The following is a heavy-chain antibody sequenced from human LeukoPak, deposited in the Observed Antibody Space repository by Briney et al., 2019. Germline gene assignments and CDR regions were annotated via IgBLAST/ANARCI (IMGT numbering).Heavy chain of an antibody. CDR2: IFSSGST. D-gene: IGHD4-23*01. CDR3: ARVGYGGYGALDY. J-gene: IGHJ4*02. CDR1: GESINNNY. Sequence: PSETLSLTCTVSGESINNNYWSWIRQPAGKGLEWIGRIFSSGSTLYNASLKSRVTMSVDTSKSQFSLKLNSVTAADSAVYYCARVGYGGYGALDYWGQGTLVTVS. V-gene: IGHV4-4*07.